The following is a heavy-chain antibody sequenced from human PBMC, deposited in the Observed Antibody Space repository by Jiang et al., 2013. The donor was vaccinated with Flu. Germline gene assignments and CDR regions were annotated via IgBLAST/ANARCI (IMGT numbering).Heavy chain of an antibody. D-gene: IGHD3-22*01. V-gene: IGHV5-51*01. J-gene: IGHJ4*02. CDR2: SILVTLIP. Sequence: EVKKPGESLKISCKGSGYSFTSLLGSAGCARCPGKAWSGWGSSILVTLIPDTARPSKAQVTISADKSISTAYLQWSSLKASDTAMYYCARLPPHSSGIDYWGQGTLVTVSS. CDR3: ARLPPHSSGIDY. CDR1: GYSFTSLL.